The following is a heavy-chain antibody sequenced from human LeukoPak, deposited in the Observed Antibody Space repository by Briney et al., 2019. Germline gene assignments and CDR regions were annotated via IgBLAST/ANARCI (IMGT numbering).Heavy chain of an antibody. CDR2: IRQDGSTK. Sequence: GGSLRLSCAASGFTFSNHWMSWVRQAPGKGLEWVANIRQDGSTKFYADSVKGRFTISRDNAKNSVFLQLDNLTSDDTAVYYCAREVDLADYWGQGTLVTVSS. V-gene: IGHV3-7*01. CDR3: AREVDLADY. J-gene: IGHJ4*02. CDR1: GFTFSNHW.